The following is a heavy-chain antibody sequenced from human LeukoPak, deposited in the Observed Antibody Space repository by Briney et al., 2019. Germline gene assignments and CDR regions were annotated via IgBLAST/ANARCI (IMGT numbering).Heavy chain of an antibody. Sequence: ASVKVSCEASGGTFSSYAISWVRQAPGQGLEWMGGIIPIFGTANYAQKFQGRVTITADESTSTAYMELSSLRSEDTAVYYCASDPSSSSAHFDYWGQGTLVTVSS. D-gene: IGHD6-6*01. CDR3: ASDPSSSSAHFDY. J-gene: IGHJ4*02. V-gene: IGHV1-69*01. CDR1: GGTFSSYA. CDR2: IIPIFGTA.